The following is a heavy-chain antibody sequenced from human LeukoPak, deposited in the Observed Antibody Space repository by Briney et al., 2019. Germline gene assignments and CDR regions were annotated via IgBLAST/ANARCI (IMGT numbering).Heavy chain of an antibody. CDR3: ARRNVGLLYYDSSGYSDAFDI. V-gene: IGHV5-51*01. CDR2: IYPGDSDT. Sequence: GESPKISCKGSGYSFTSYWIGWVRQMPGKGLEWMGIIYPGDSDTRYSPSFQGQVTISADKSISTAYLQWSSLKASDTAMYYCARRNVGLLYYDSSGYSDAFDIWGQGTMVTVSS. D-gene: IGHD3-22*01. CDR1: GYSFTSYW. J-gene: IGHJ3*02.